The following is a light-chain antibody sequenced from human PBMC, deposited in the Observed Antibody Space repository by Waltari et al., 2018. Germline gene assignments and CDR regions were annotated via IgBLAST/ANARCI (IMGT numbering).Light chain of an antibody. CDR3: NSYTSSSTGV. V-gene: IGLV2-14*03. CDR2: DVT. Sequence: HSALTQPASVSGSPGQSITISCTGTSSDVGGYKYVSWYQQHPGKAPKLMIYDVTNRPSGICNRFSGSKSGNTASLTISGLQAEDEADYYCNSYTSSSTGVFGTGTKVTVL. CDR1: SSDVGGYKY. J-gene: IGLJ1*01.